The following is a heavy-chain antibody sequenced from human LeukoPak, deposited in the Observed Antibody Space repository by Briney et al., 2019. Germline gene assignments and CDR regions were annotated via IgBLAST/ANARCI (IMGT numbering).Heavy chain of an antibody. CDR1: GGSISSYY. V-gene: IGHV4-59*01. CDR2: IYYSGST. Sequence: SETLSLTCTVSGGSISSYYWSWIRQPPGKGLEWIGYIYYSGSTNYNPSLKSRVTISVDTSKNQFSLKLSSVTAADTAVYYCARDKYPGIAVAGWYFDLWGRGTLVTVSS. CDR3: ARDKYPGIAVAGWYFDL. J-gene: IGHJ2*01. D-gene: IGHD6-19*01.